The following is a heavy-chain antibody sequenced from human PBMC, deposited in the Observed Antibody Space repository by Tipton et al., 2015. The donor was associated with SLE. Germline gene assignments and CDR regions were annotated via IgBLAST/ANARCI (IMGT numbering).Heavy chain of an antibody. V-gene: IGHV3-30*02. J-gene: IGHJ3*02. D-gene: IGHD3-22*01. Sequence: SLRLSCAASGFTFSSYGMHWVRQAPGKGLEWVAFIRYDGSNKYYADSVKGRFTISRDNSKNTLYLQMNSLRAEDTAVYYCARDGNPLIVPGADAFDIWGQGTMVTVSA. CDR2: IRYDGSNK. CDR3: ARDGNPLIVPGADAFDI. CDR1: GFTFSSYG.